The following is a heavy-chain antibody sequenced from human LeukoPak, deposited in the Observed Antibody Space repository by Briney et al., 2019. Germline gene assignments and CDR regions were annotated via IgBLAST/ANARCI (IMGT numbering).Heavy chain of an antibody. J-gene: IGHJ6*03. V-gene: IGHV1-8*01. Sequence: ASVKVSCKASGYTFTSYDINWVRQATGQGLEWMGWMNPNSGNTGYAQKFQGRVTMTRNTSISTAYMELSSLRSEDTAVYYCARDRNDDYYYYYMDVWGKGTTVTVSS. CDR3: ARDRNDDYYYYYMDV. CDR1: GYTFTSYD. D-gene: IGHD1-1*01. CDR2: MNPNSGNT.